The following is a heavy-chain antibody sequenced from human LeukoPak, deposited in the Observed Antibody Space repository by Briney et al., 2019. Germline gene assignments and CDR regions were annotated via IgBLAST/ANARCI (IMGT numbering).Heavy chain of an antibody. CDR2: INPNSGGT. J-gene: IGHJ4*02. Sequence: APVKVSCKASGYTFTGYYMHWVRQAPGQGLEWMGRINPNSGGTNYAQKFQGRVTMTRDTSISTAYMELSRLRSDDTAVYYCARDVVRGVPDDYWGQGTLVTVSS. CDR3: ARDVVRGVPDDY. D-gene: IGHD3-10*01. CDR1: GYTFTGYY. V-gene: IGHV1-2*06.